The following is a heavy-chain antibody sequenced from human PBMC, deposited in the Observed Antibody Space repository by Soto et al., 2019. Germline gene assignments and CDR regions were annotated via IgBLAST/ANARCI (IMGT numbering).Heavy chain of an antibody. Sequence: PGGSLRLSCAASGFTFSSYAMNWVRQAPGKGPEWVSHISVTGDTYYADSVKGRFTISRDNPKNTLFLQMNSLRAEDTAVYYCAKSLSTATSFDYWGQGTPVTVSS. CDR3: AKSLSTATSFDY. J-gene: IGHJ4*02. CDR1: GFTFSSYA. CDR2: ISVTGDT. V-gene: IGHV3-23*01.